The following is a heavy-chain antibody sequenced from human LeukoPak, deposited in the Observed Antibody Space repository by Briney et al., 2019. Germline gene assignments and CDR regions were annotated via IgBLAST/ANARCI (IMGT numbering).Heavy chain of an antibody. CDR2: ISGNGDNR. D-gene: IGHD3-22*01. Sequence: GGSLRLSCAASGFTFSNYGMSWVRQAPGKGLEWVSGISGNGDNRYYADSVKGRSSISRDNSKNTLYLQMDSLRAEDTAVYHCAKTNGYYDYWGRGTLVTVSS. J-gene: IGHJ4*02. CDR3: AKTNGYYDY. V-gene: IGHV3-23*01. CDR1: GFTFSNYG.